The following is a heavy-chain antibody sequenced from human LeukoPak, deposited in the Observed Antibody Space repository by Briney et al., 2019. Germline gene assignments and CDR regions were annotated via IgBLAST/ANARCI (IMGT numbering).Heavy chain of an antibody. CDR1: GFTFSNYA. CDR2: IRYDGGNK. V-gene: IGHV3-30*02. D-gene: IGHD6-25*01. Sequence: PGGSLRLSCAASGFTFSNYAMHWVRQAPGKGLEWVAFIRYDGGNKFYVDSVKGRFTISRDNSRNTLYLQMNSLRAEDTAVYYCAKGSGIAAVVLDHFDYWGQGTPVTVSS. CDR3: AKGSGIAAVVLDHFDY. J-gene: IGHJ4*02.